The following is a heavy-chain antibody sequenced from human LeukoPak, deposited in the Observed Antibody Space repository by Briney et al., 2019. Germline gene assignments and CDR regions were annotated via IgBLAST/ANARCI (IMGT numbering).Heavy chain of an antibody. CDR2: IYYSGST. Sequence: SETLSLTCTVSGSSISSGGYYWGWIRQPPGKGLERIGSIYYSGSTYYNPSLKSRVTISVDTSKNQFSLKLSSVTAADTAVYYCASPGGGPTDCWGQGTLVTVSS. CDR1: GSSISSGGYY. CDR3: ASPGGGPTDC. J-gene: IGHJ4*02. D-gene: IGHD3-16*01. V-gene: IGHV4-39*01.